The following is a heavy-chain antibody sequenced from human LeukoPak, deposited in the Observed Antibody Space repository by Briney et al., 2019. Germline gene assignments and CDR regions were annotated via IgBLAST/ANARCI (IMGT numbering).Heavy chain of an antibody. Sequence: GASVKVSCKASGYTFTNYDINSVRQATGQGLEWMGYMNPNSGFTTYAQKFQGRVTMTRDTSISTAYMELSSLRSDDTAVYYCARVPRELGAYWGQGTLVTVSS. J-gene: IGHJ4*02. CDR1: GYTFTNYD. V-gene: IGHV1-8*01. CDR3: ARVPRELGAY. CDR2: MNPNSGFT. D-gene: IGHD3-16*01.